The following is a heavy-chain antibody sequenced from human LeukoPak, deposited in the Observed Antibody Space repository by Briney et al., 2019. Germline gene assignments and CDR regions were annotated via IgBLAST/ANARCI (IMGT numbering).Heavy chain of an antibody. J-gene: IGHJ4*02. V-gene: IGHV3-66*01. CDR2: INSGGDT. Sequence: GGSLRLSCAASGFTVSSKYMSWVRQAPGKGLEWVSLINSGGDTNYADSVKGRFTISRDNSKNTLYLQMNSLRAEDTAVYYCARDLVASKGSRGGFTGYWGQGTLVTVSS. D-gene: IGHD3-16*01. CDR3: ARDLVASKGSRGGFTGY. CDR1: GFTVSSKY.